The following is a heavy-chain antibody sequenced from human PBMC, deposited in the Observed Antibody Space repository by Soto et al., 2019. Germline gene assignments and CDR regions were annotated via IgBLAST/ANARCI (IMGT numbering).Heavy chain of an antibody. CDR1: GGSINTAGYY. V-gene: IGHV4-31*03. CDR2: IFYSGTT. CDR3: ARSFYDLSTATGGHWFDP. J-gene: IGHJ5*02. Sequence: SATQSLTCTVSGGSINTAGYYWNWVRHSPGKGLEWIGYIFYSGTTYYNPSLESRLTMSLDKSKNHFSLRLSSVTAADTAYYYCARSFYDLSTATGGHWFDPWGHGTLVTVS. D-gene: IGHD3-9*01.